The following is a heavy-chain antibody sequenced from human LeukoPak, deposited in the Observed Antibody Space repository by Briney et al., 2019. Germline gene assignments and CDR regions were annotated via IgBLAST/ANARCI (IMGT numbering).Heavy chain of an antibody. Sequence: SETLSLTCTVSGGSISSYYWSWIRQPPGKGLEWIGYIYYSGSTNYNPSLKSRVTISVDTSKNQFSLKLSSVTAADRAVYYCARQYRYSVTAGPFDYWGQGTLVTVSS. CDR3: ARQYRYSVTAGPFDY. J-gene: IGHJ4*02. CDR1: GGSISSYY. V-gene: IGHV4-59*08. D-gene: IGHD6-13*01. CDR2: IYYSGST.